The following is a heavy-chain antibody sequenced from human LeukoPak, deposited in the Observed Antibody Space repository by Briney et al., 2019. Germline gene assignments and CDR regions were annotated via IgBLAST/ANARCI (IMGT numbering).Heavy chain of an antibody. CDR2: ISGSAYTT. V-gene: IGHV3-23*01. CDR1: GFNFRTYG. CDR3: AKLPIMLALNRIEF. Sequence: GGSLRLSCATSGFNFRTYGMSWIRQAPGKGLEWAAGISGSAYTTHYAGSVKGRFTISRDNSKNTLFLQMDSLRVEDTAVYYCAKLPIMLALNRIEFWSQGSLVTVTS. D-gene: IGHD2-8*01. J-gene: IGHJ4*02.